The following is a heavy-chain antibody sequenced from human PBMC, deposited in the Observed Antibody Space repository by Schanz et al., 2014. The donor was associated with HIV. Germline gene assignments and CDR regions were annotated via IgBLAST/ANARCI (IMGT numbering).Heavy chain of an antibody. D-gene: IGHD3-10*01. CDR1: EKAFSDID. J-gene: IGHJ3*01. CDR3: ARASLYYKADSFYGSAFDV. V-gene: IGHV1-8*01. Sequence: QVRLVQSGAEVKKPGASVTVSCKTSEKAFSDIDINWVRQVSGQGFEWMAWINTRTQNTGYAQKFWGRLSMTRDTSTRSVYMELPDLTSADTAVYFCARASLYYKADSFYGSAFDVWGQGTLVTVSS. CDR2: INTRTQNT.